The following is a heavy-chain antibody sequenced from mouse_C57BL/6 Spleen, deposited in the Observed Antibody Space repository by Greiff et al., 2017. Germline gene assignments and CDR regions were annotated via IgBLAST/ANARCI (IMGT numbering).Heavy chain of an antibody. CDR2: IRNKANGYTT. D-gene: IGHD2-1*01. CDR3: ARGGNYDAMDY. V-gene: IGHV7-3*01. CDR1: GFTFTDYY. J-gene: IGHJ4*01. Sequence: EVHLVESGGGLVQPGGSLSLSCAASGFTFTDYYMSWVRQPPGKALEWLGFIRNKANGYTTEYSASVKGRFTISRDNSQSILYLQMNALRAEDSATYYCARGGNYDAMDYWGQGTSVTVSS.